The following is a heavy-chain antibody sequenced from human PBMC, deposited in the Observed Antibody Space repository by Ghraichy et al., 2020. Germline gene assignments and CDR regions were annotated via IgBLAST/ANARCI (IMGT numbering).Heavy chain of an antibody. CDR3: TRSFKAGQWLVHPDAFDI. Sequence: GGSLRLSCTASGFTFGDYAMSWFRQAPGKGLEWVGFIRSKAYGGTTEYAASVKGRFTISRDDSKSIAYLQMNSLKTEDTAVYYCTRSFKAGQWLVHPDAFDIWGQGTMVTVSS. J-gene: IGHJ3*02. CDR2: IRSKAYGGTT. CDR1: GFTFGDYA. D-gene: IGHD6-19*01. V-gene: IGHV3-49*03.